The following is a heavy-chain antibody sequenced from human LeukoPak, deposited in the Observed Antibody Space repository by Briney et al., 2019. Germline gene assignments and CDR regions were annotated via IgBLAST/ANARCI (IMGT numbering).Heavy chain of an antibody. CDR3: ANGGYCSSTSRYPNWFDP. V-gene: IGHV4-59*01. J-gene: IGHJ5*02. Sequence: SETLSLTCTVSGGSISSYYWSWIRQPPGKGLEWIGYIYYSGSTNYNPSLTSRVTISVDTSKNQFSLKLRSVTAADTAVYYCANGGYCSSTSRYPNWFDPWGQGTLVTVSS. D-gene: IGHD2-2*01. CDR1: GGSISSYY. CDR2: IYYSGST.